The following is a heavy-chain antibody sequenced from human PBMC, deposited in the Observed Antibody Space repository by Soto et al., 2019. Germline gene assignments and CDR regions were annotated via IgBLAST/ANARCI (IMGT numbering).Heavy chain of an antibody. Sequence: SCAASGFTFSSYGMHWVRQAPGKGLEWVAVISYDGSNKYYADSVKGRFTISRDNSKNTLYLQMNSLRAEDTAMYYCAKDDAYYDFWSGYYTGRYYYYGMDVWGQGTTVTVSS. CDR3: AKDDAYYDFWSGYYTGRYYYYGMDV. CDR2: ISYDGSNK. D-gene: IGHD3-3*01. J-gene: IGHJ6*02. CDR1: GFTFSSYG. V-gene: IGHV3-30*18.